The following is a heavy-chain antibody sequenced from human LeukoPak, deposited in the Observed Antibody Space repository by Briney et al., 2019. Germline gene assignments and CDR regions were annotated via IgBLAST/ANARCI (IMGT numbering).Heavy chain of an antibody. J-gene: IGHJ4*02. Sequence: PSETLSLTCTVSGGSTGPYYWSWLRQPARRALEWIGGSSTTGGTQYNPSLKSRVTMSLDTSKNQFALKLCSVTAAYTAVYYCARSGGLGFQLDSWGQGTLVTVSS. D-gene: IGHD3-16*01. CDR2: SSTTGGT. V-gene: IGHV4-4*07. CDR3: ARSGGLGFQLDS. CDR1: GGSTGPYY.